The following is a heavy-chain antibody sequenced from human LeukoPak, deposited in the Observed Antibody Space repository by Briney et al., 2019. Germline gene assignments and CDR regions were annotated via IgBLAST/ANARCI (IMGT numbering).Heavy chain of an antibody. J-gene: IGHJ4*02. D-gene: IGHD3-10*01. CDR2: ISGSGGST. CDR3: AKDPQLWFGELPYYFDY. Sequence: PGGSLRLSCAASGFTFSSYAMSWVRQAPGRGLEWVSAISGSGGSTYYADSVKGRFTISRDNSKNTLYLQMNSLRAEDTAVYYCAKDPQLWFGELPYYFDYWGQGTLVTVSS. V-gene: IGHV3-23*01. CDR1: GFTFSSYA.